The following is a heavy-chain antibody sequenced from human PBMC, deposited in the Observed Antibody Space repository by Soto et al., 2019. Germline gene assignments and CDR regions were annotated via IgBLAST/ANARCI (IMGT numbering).Heavy chain of an antibody. CDR3: ARAKRLWFGELLSWFDP. J-gene: IGHJ5*02. D-gene: IGHD3-10*01. CDR2: IYHSGST. CDR1: GGSISSGGYS. Sequence: SETLSLTCAVSGGSISSGGYSWSWIRQPPGKGLEWIGYIYHSGSTYYNPSLKSRVTISVDRSKNQFSLKLSSVTAADTAVYYCARAKRLWFGELLSWFDPWGQGTLVTVSS. V-gene: IGHV4-30-2*01.